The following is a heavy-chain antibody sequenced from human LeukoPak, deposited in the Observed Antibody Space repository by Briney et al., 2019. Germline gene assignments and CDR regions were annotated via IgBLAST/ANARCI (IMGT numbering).Heavy chain of an antibody. CDR3: AATSWAGGYYLPDAFDI. V-gene: IGHV4-4*07. CDR2: IYTSGST. D-gene: IGHD3-22*01. CDR1: GGSISSYY. J-gene: IGHJ3*02. Sequence: QSSETLSLTCSVSGGSISSYYWSWIRQPAGKGLEWIGRIYTSGSTNYNPSLKSRVTMSVDTSKNQFSLKLTSVTAADTAVYYCAATSWAGGYYLPDAFDIWGQGTMVTVSS.